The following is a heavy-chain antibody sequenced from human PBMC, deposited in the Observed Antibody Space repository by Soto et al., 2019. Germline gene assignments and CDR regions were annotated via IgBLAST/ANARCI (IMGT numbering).Heavy chain of an antibody. CDR3: AKDGGSWDYYYYGMDV. V-gene: IGHV3-33*06. D-gene: IGHD2-15*01. CDR2: IWYDGSNK. CDR1: GFTFSSYG. Sequence: QVQLVESGGGVVQPGRSLRLSCAASGFTFSSYGMHWVRQAPGKGLEWVAVIWYDGSNKYYADSVKGRFTISRDNSKTTLYLQMNSLRAEDTAVYYCAKDGGSWDYYYYGMDVWGQGTTVTGSS. J-gene: IGHJ6*02.